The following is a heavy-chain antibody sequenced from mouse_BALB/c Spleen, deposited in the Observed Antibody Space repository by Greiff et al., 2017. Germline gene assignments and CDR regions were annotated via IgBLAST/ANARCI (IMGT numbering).Heavy chain of an antibody. D-gene: IGHD1-2*01. J-gene: IGHJ1*01. CDR1: GYTFTSYW. Sequence: VQLQQPGAELVKPGASVKLSCKASGYTFTSYWMHWVKQRPGQGLEWIGEIDPSDSYTNYNQKFKGKATLTVDKSSSTAYMQLSSLTSEDSAVYYCAKFITTYFDVWGAGTTVTVSS. V-gene: IGHV1-69*02. CDR2: IDPSDSYT. CDR3: AKFITTYFDV.